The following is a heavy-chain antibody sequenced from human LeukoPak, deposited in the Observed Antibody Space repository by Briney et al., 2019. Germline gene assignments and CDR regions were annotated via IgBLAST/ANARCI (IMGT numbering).Heavy chain of an antibody. CDR3: ARPEYCSGGSCYLRY. V-gene: IGHV4-39*01. CDR1: GGSISSNTYY. Sequence: SETLSLTCTVSGGSISSNTYYWRWIRQPPGKGLEWIGSIYYSGHTYCNPSQKSRVTISVDTPKHQFSLKLSSVTAADAAVYYCARPEYCSGGSCYLRYWGQGTLVTVSS. D-gene: IGHD2-15*01. J-gene: IGHJ4*02. CDR2: IYYSGHT.